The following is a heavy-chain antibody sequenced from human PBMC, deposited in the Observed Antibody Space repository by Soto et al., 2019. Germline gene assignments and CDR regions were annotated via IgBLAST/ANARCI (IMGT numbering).Heavy chain of an antibody. D-gene: IGHD2-15*01. CDR1: GGSISSSSYY. V-gene: IGHV4-39*01. Sequence: QLQLQESGPGLVKPSETLSLTCTVSGGSISSSSYYWGWIRQPPGKGLEWIGSIYYSGSTYYNPSLKSRATISVATSKNQFSLKLSSVTAADTAVYYCARYYGDIVVVVAATPPRYNWFDPWGQGTLVTVSS. J-gene: IGHJ5*02. CDR2: IYYSGST. CDR3: ARYYGDIVVVVAATPPRYNWFDP.